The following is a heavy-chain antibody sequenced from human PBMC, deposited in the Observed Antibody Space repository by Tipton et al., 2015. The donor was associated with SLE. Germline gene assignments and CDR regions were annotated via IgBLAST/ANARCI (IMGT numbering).Heavy chain of an antibody. CDR3: ARVEYSYGPYFDY. V-gene: IGHV3-21*01. Sequence: GSLRLSCVASTFSISGYSMNWVRQAPGKGLEWVSSISSSSDYIYHADSVKGRLTISRDNAKNSLYLQMNSLRAEDTAVYFCARVEYSYGPYFDYWGQGTLVTVSS. D-gene: IGHD5-18*01. CDR2: ISSSSDYI. J-gene: IGHJ4*02. CDR1: TFSISGYS.